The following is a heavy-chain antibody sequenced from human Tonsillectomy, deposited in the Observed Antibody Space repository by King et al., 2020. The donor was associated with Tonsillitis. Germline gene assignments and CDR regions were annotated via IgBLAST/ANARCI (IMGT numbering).Heavy chain of an antibody. CDR2: IYYTGST. V-gene: IGHV4-39*07. CDR3: AGGSRWGLVDY. Sequence: QLQESGPGLVKPSETLSLTCAVSGGSISNNNYYWGWIRQPPGTGLEWIGSIYYTGSTFYNPSLKSRVTISVDTSKNQFSVRLSSVAAADTGVYYCAGGSRWGLVDYWGQGALVTVSS. D-gene: IGHD2-21*01. CDR1: GGSISNNNYY. J-gene: IGHJ4*02.